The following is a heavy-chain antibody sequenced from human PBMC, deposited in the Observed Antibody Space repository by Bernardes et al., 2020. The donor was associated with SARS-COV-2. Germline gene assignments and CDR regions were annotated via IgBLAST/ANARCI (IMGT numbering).Heavy chain of an antibody. CDR3: AKTVGLDS. CDR2: INDSGDKT. V-gene: IGHV3-23*01. Sequence: GSLRLSCAASGFTFSTYAMTWVRQAPGKGLEWVSTINDSGDKTYYSDSVKGRFTISRDNSENTIHLQMSSLRADDTAMYHCAKTVGLDSWGRGVLVTVSS. J-gene: IGHJ4*02. D-gene: IGHD1-26*01. CDR1: GFTFSTYA.